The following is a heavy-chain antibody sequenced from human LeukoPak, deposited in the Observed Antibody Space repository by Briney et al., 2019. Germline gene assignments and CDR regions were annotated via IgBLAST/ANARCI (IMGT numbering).Heavy chain of an antibody. CDR2: ISAYNGNT. CDR1: GYTFTSYA. CDR3: GRDWDWHVQF. Sequence: ASVKVSCKASGYTFTSYAMSWVRQAPGHGLEWMGWISAYNGNTNYAQKLQGRVTMRTDTSTSTAYMELRSLRSDDTAVYFCGRDWDWHVQFWGQGTLITVSS. J-gene: IGHJ4*02. D-gene: IGHD1-26*01. V-gene: IGHV1-18*01.